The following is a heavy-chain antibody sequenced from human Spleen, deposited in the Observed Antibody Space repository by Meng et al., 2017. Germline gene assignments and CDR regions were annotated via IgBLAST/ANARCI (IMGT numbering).Heavy chain of an antibody. D-gene: IGHD4-11*01. CDR3: ARGPTTMAHDFDY. CDR1: GGSFSDYY. V-gene: IGHV4-34*01. CDR2: INHSGST. J-gene: IGHJ4*02. Sequence: QVHLQQVGAGLLKPSVTLSLTGSVFGGSFSDYYWSWIRQPPGKGLEWIGEINHSGSTNYNPSLESRATISVDTSQNNLSLKLSSVTTADSAVYYCARGPTTMAHDFDYWGQGTLVTVSS.